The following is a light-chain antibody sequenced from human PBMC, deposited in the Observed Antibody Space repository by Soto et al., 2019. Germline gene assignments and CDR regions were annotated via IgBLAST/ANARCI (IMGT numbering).Light chain of an antibody. CDR2: DAS. J-gene: IGKJ4*01. V-gene: IGKV3D-15*01. Sequence: EIVMTQSPATLSVSPGERATLSCRASQSVSSYLAWYQQKPGQAPRLLIYDASNRATGIPARFSGRGSGTDFTLTISSLQPDDFATYYCQQYNSYSLTFGGGTKVDIK. CDR1: QSVSSY. CDR3: QQYNSYSLT.